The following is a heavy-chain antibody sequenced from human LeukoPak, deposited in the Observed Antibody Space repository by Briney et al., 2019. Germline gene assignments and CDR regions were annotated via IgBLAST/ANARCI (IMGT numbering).Heavy chain of an antibody. CDR1: GYTLISYH. Sequence: ASVKVSCKASGYTLISYHIHWVRQASGKGLEWVAWMNPNNGDTGYAQTFQGRVTMTRKTSMNTAYMEMSSLRSEDTAVYYCARLDDYGDYVTAFDVWGQGTTVTVSS. V-gene: IGHV1-8*01. CDR2: MNPNNGDT. D-gene: IGHD4-17*01. J-gene: IGHJ3*01. CDR3: ARLDDYGDYVTAFDV.